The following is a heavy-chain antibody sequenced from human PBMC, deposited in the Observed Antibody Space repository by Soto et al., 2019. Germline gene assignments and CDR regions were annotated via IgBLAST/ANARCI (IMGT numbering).Heavy chain of an antibody. Sequence: ASVKVSCKASGYTFTSYDINWVRQATGQGLEWMGWMNPNSGNTGYAQKFQGRVTMTRNTSINTAYMELSSLRSEDTAVYYCARATDYDFWSGYYYGMDVWGQGTTVTVSS. D-gene: IGHD3-3*01. CDR2: MNPNSGNT. J-gene: IGHJ6*02. V-gene: IGHV1-8*01. CDR3: ARATDYDFWSGYYYGMDV. CDR1: GYTFTSYD.